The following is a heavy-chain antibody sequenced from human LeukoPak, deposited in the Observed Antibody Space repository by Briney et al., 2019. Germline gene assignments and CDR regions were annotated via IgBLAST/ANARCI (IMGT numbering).Heavy chain of an antibody. D-gene: IGHD3-10*01. CDR2: ISGDGGNI. J-gene: IGHJ4*02. CDR3: AKKRGRFGELLDSIDY. Sequence: GGTLRLSCAASGFTFSSNAMSWVRQAPGKGLEWVSGISGDGGNIYYADSVKGRFTISRDYSKNTLYLQMNTLRVGDTAVYYCAKKRGRFGELLDSIDYWGKGTLVTVSS. V-gene: IGHV3-23*01. CDR1: GFTFSSNA.